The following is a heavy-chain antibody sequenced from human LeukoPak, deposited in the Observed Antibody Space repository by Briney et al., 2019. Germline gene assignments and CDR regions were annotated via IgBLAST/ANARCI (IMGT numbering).Heavy chain of an antibody. CDR2: VSSDGSKR. D-gene: IGHD2-21*02. CDR3: ARDQKLAYCGGDCSNWSDP. J-gene: IGHJ5*02. Sequence: PGRSLRLSCAASGFPFSGYGMHWVRQAPGRGLEWVAQVSSDGSKRDYADSVKGRFTISRDNSKKTLWLQMNSLRTEDTAVYYCARDQKLAYCGGDCSNWSDPSGQGTLVTVSS. V-gene: IGHV3-33*01. CDR1: GFPFSGYG.